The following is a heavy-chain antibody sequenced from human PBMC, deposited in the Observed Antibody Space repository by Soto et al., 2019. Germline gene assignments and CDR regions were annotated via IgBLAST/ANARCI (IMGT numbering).Heavy chain of an antibody. Sequence: SETLSLTCTVSGGSISSSSYYWGWIRQPPGKGLEWIGSIYYSGSTYYNPSLKSRVTISVDTSKNQFSLKLSSVTAADTAVYYCARLLTDYGDYYYFDYWGQGTLVTVSS. D-gene: IGHD4-17*01. V-gene: IGHV4-39*01. CDR2: IYYSGST. J-gene: IGHJ4*02. CDR1: GGSISSSSYY. CDR3: ARLLTDYGDYYYFDY.